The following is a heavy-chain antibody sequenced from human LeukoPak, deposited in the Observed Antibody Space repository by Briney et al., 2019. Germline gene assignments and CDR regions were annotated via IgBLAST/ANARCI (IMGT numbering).Heavy chain of an antibody. CDR1: GFSLSSYW. D-gene: IGHD2-21*01. J-gene: IGHJ4*02. V-gene: IGHV3-74*01. CDR2: INTDGSST. CDR3: TASRILDY. Sequence: GGSLRLSCAASGFSLSSYWMHWVRQAPGKGLVWVSQINTDGSSTNYADSVKGRFTTSRDNAKNRVYLQMNSQRDEDTAVYYCTASRILDYWGQGTLVTVSS.